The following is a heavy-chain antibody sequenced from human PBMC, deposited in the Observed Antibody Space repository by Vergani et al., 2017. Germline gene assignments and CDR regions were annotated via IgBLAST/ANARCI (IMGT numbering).Heavy chain of an antibody. CDR3: ARVDHLSTVTHIFDY. J-gene: IGHJ4*02. Sequence: EVQLLESGGGLVQPGGSLRLSCAASGFTFSSYAMSWVRQAPGKGLEWVSYISSSGSTIYYADSVKGRFTISRDNAKNSLYLQMNSLRAEDTAVYYCARVDHLSTVTHIFDYWGQGTLVTVSS. D-gene: IGHD4-17*01. CDR1: GFTFSSYA. V-gene: IGHV3-48*03. CDR2: ISSSGSTI.